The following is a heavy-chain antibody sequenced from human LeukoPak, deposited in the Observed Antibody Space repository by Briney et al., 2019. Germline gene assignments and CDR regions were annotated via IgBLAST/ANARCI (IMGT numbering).Heavy chain of an antibody. V-gene: IGHV1-69*13. J-gene: IGHJ4*02. Sequence: ASVKVSCKASGGTFSSYAISWVRQAPGQGLEWMGGIIPIFGTANYAQKFQGRVTITADESTSTAYMELSRLRSEDTAVYYCARFKGRYYDSSGYYSEIDYWGQGTLVTVSS. CDR2: IIPIFGTA. CDR1: GGTFSSYA. CDR3: ARFKGRYYDSSGYYSEIDY. D-gene: IGHD3-22*01.